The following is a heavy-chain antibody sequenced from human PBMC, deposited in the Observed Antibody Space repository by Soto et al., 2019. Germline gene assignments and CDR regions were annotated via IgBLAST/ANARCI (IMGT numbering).Heavy chain of an antibody. J-gene: IGHJ4*02. V-gene: IGHV3-21*01. CDR2: ISSSSYI. Sequence: GGSLRLPCAASGFTFSSYSMNWVRQAPGKGLEWVSSISSSSYIYYADSVKGRFTISRDNAKNSLYLQMNSLRAEDTAVYYCGRSIVVGVVAATRVPHDYWGQGTLVTVSS. CDR3: GRSIVVGVVAATRVPHDY. CDR1: GFTFSSYS. D-gene: IGHD2-15*01.